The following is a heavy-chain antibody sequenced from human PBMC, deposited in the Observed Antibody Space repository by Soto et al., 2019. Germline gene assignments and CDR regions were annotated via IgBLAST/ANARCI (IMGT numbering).Heavy chain of an antibody. J-gene: IGHJ5*02. CDR1: GFTFISYA. V-gene: IGHV3-23*01. D-gene: IGHD6-13*01. CDR3: AKDRAAAATAGNNWFDP. CDR2: ISGSGGST. Sequence: EVQLLESGGGLVQPGGSLRLSCAASGFTFISYAMSWVRQAPGKGLEWVSAISGSGGSTYYADSVKGRFTISRDSSKNTLYLQMNSLRAEDTAVYYCAKDRAAAATAGNNWFDPWGQGTLVTVSS.